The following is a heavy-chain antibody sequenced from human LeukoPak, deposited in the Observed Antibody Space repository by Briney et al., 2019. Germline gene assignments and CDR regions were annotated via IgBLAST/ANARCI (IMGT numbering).Heavy chain of an antibody. D-gene: IGHD3-9*01. Sequence: SETLSLTCTVSGGSMSSHYWSWIRQPPGKGLEWIGYIYYTGSTNHNPSLESRVTISVDTSKNQFSLKLSSVTTADTAVYYCARATRWDQRNFDWPHWYLDLWGRGTLVTVSS. CDR1: GGSMSSHY. V-gene: IGHV4-59*11. CDR3: ARATRWDQRNFDWPHWYLDL. CDR2: IYYTGST. J-gene: IGHJ2*01.